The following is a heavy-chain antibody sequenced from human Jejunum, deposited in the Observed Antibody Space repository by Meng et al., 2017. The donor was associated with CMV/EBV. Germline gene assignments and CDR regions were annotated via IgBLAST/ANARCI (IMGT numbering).Heavy chain of an antibody. CDR1: GFTFRNYP. CDR3: AKATDFDY. V-gene: IGHV3-23*01. Sequence: SCAASGFTFRNYPIHWVRQAPGKGLEWVSGIRHDGGTFYAASVKGRFTISRDNSKNTLYLQMNSLRAEDTAVYYCAKATDFDYWGQGTLVTVSS. D-gene: IGHD4-11*01. J-gene: IGHJ4*02. CDR2: IRHDGGT.